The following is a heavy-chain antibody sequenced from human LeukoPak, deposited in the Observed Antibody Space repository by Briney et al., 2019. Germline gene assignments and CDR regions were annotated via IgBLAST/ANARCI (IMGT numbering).Heavy chain of an antibody. J-gene: IGHJ6*02. V-gene: IGHV4-59*01. CDR1: GGSISSYY. Sequence: KSSETLSLTCTVSGGSISSYYWSWIRQPPGKGLEWIGYIYYSGSTNYNPSLKSRVTISVDTSKNQFSLKLSSVTAADTAVYYCARDGEGYTDYYGMDVWGQGTTVTVSS. CDR2: IYYSGST. CDR3: ARDGEGYTDYYGMDV. D-gene: IGHD5-24*01.